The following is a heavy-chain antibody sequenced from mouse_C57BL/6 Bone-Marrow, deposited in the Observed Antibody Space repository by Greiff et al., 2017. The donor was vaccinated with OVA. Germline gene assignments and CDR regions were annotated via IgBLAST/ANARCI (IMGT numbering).Heavy chain of an antibody. D-gene: IGHD1-1*01. CDR3: TTYYCSSYGFDY. J-gene: IGHJ2*01. V-gene: IGHV14-1*01. CDR1: GFNIKDYY. Sequence: VQLQQSGAELVRPGASVKLSCTASGFNIKDYYMHWVKQRPEQGLEWIGRIDPEDGDTEYAPKFQGKATMTADTTSNTAYLQLSSLTSEDTAVYYCTTYYCSSYGFDYWGQGTTLTVSS. CDR2: IDPEDGDT.